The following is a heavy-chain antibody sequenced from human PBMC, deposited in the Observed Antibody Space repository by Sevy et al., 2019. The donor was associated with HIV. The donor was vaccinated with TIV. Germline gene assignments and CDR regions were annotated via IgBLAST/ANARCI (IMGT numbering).Heavy chain of an antibody. V-gene: IGHV3-74*01. CDR1: GFTFSRYW. J-gene: IGHJ3*02. Sequence: GGSLRLSCAASGFTFSRYWMHWVRQAPGKGLVWVSRINNDWSGTIYADSVKGRFTISRDNAKNTLYLQMPSLRAEDTAVYYCARGGIEHAHAFDIWGQGTLVTVSS. CDR2: INNDWSGT. D-gene: IGHD2-15*01. CDR3: ARGGIEHAHAFDI.